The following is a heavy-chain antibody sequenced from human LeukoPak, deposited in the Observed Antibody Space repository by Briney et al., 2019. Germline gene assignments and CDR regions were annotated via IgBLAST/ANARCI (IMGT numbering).Heavy chain of an antibody. V-gene: IGHV1-8*01. CDR3: AREVPASTYYYYYMDV. D-gene: IGHD2-2*01. J-gene: IGHJ6*03. Sequence: VASVRVSCKASGYTFTNNEINWVRQASGQGLEWMGWMSPNNGNAGYAQKFQGRITMTRNTSISTAYMELRSLRSEDTAVYYCAREVPASTYYYYYMDVWGKGTTVTVSS. CDR2: MSPNNGNA. CDR1: GYTFTNNE.